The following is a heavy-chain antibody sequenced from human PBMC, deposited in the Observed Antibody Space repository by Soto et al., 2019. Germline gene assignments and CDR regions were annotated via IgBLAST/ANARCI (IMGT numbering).Heavy chain of an antibody. CDR3: ASDLVGASDSYGLDV. CDR2: IWHDGNNK. CDR1: GFTFSNYG. Sequence: PGGSLRLSCAASGFTFSNYGRHWVRQAPGKGLEWVAIIWHDGNNKYYADSVRGRFIISRDNSKNRLYLQMNSLRAEDTAMYYCASDLVGASDSYGLDVWGQGTPVTVYS. J-gene: IGHJ6*02. D-gene: IGHD1-26*01. V-gene: IGHV3-33*01.